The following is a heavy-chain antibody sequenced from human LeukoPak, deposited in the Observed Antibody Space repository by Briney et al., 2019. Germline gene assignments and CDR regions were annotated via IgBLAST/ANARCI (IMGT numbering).Heavy chain of an antibody. CDR2: IYGTGTT. CDR3: AKVPYYYDSSGYLFDY. V-gene: IGHV3-66*01. Sequence: GGSLRLSCAVSGFTVSNDHVTWVRQAPGKGLECVSNIYGTGTTYYADSVKGRVSISRDNSKNTLYLQMNSLRAEDTAVYYCAKVPYYYDSSGYLFDYWGQGTLVTVSS. CDR1: GFTVSNDH. D-gene: IGHD3-22*01. J-gene: IGHJ4*02.